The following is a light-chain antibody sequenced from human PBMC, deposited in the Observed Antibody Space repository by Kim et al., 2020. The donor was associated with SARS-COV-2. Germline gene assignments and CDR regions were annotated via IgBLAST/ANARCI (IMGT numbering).Light chain of an antibody. J-gene: IGKJ1*01. CDR3: QQYGSLPWT. CDR2: GAS. Sequence: EIVLTQSPGTLSLSPGERATLSCGASQSVRSNYLAWYQQKPGQAPRLLIYGASSRATVIPDRFSGSGSGTDFTLTIIRLEPEDFAVYYCQQYGSLPWTFAQGTKVDIK. CDR1: QSVRSNY. V-gene: IGKV3-20*01.